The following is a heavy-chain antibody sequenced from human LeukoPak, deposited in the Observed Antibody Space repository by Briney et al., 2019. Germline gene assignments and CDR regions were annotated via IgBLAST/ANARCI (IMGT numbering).Heavy chain of an antibody. CDR2: IIPILGIA. Sequence: ASVKVSCKASVGTFSSYAISWVRQAPGQGLEWMGRIIPILGIANYAQRFQGRVTITSDKSTSTAYLELSSLRSEETAVHYCADIAAAGRDYWGQGTMVTVSS. D-gene: IGHD6-13*01. CDR1: VGTFSSYA. V-gene: IGHV1-69*04. J-gene: IGHJ4*02. CDR3: ADIAAAGRDY.